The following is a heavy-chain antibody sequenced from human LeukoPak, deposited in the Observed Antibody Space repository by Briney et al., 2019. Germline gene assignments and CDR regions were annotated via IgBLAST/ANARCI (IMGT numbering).Heavy chain of an antibody. CDR1: GFTFSSYA. CDR3: ARESSGSYYFDY. D-gene: IGHD1-26*01. Sequence: GGSLRLSCAASGFTFSSYAMSWVRQAPGKGLEWVSAISGSGGSTYYADSVKGRFTISRDNAKNSLYLQMNSLRAEDTAVYYCARESSGSYYFDYWGQGTLVTVSS. V-gene: IGHV3-23*01. J-gene: IGHJ4*02. CDR2: ISGSGGST.